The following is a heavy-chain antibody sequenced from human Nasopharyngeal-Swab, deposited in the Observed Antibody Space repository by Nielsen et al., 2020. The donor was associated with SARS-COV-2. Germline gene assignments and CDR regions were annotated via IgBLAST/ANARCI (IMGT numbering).Heavy chain of an antibody. CDR2: ISSSGSTI. J-gene: IGHJ4*02. CDR3: ARSSHQSEGYAFDY. V-gene: IGHV3-11*01. D-gene: IGHD5-12*01. CDR1: GFTFSDYY. Sequence: GESLKISCAASGFTFSDYYMSWIRQAPGKGLEWVSYISSSGSTIYYADSVKGRFTISRDNAKNSLYPQMNSLRAEDTAVYYCARSSHQSEGYAFDYWGQGTLVTVSS.